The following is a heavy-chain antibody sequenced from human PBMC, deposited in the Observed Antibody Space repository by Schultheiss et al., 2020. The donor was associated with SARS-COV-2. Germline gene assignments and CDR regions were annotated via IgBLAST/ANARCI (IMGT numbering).Heavy chain of an antibody. V-gene: IGHV4-39*01. Sequence: SETLSLTCTVSGGSISSSSYYWGWIRQPPGKPLEWIGSIYYTGYTYYNPSLKSRVTISVDTSRNQFSLKLTSVTAADTAVYYCARRRDWNDVFDYWGQGTLVTVSS. D-gene: IGHD1-1*01. J-gene: IGHJ4*02. CDR2: IYYTGYT. CDR1: GGSISSSSYY. CDR3: ARRRDWNDVFDY.